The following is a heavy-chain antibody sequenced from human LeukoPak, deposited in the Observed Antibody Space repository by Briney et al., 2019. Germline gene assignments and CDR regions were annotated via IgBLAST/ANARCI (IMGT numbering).Heavy chain of an antibody. CDR1: GYTFSIYG. D-gene: IGHD2/OR15-2a*01. J-gene: IGHJ4*02. Sequence: PGMSLRLSCAASGYTFSIYGRNWVRQAPGKGLEWVAIIWYDGSNTYFAESVMGRFSISKDNFKNIVYLQMNSLKIEDTGVYYCARAGIVNALDYWGQGAQVTVSP. V-gene: IGHV3-33*01. CDR3: ARAGIVNALDY. CDR2: IWYDGSNT.